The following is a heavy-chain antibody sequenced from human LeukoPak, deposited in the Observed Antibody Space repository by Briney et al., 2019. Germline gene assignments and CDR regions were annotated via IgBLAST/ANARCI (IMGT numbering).Heavy chain of an antibody. CDR2: IGSSGRTI. Sequence: GGSLRLSCAASGFSFSNHYMRWIRQAPGKGLEWVSYIGSSGRTIYYADSVRGRFTVSRDNAKNSLFLQMSSLRAEDTAVYYCARDKWELLGYCYYGMDVWGQGTTVTVSS. J-gene: IGHJ6*02. D-gene: IGHD1-26*01. V-gene: IGHV3-11*04. CDR1: GFSFSNHY. CDR3: ARDKWELLGYCYYGMDV.